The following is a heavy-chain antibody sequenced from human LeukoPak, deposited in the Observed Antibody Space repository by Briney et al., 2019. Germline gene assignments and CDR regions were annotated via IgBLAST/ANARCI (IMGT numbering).Heavy chain of an antibody. V-gene: IGHV4-61*08. J-gene: IGHJ4*02. Sequence: SETPSLTCTVSGGSVSSGDYYWSWIRQSPGKGLEWIGYIYYSGSTNYNPSLKSRVTISVDTSKNQFSLKLSSVTAADTAVYYCARREYSYGSYYFDYWGQGTLVTVSS. CDR2: IYYSGST. CDR1: GGSVSSGDYY. CDR3: ARREYSYGSYYFDY. D-gene: IGHD5-18*01.